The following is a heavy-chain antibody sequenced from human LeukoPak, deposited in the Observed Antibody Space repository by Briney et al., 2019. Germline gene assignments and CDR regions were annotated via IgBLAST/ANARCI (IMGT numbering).Heavy chain of an antibody. J-gene: IGHJ3*02. V-gene: IGHV4-59*01. D-gene: IGHD2-21*01. CDR2: IYYGGST. Sequence: PSETLSLTCAVYGGSFSGYYWSWIRQPPGKGLEWIGYIYYGGSTNYNPSLKSRVTISVDTSKTQFSLMLNSVTAADTAVYFCARNGRGDRADAFDIWGQGTVVTVSS. CDR1: GGSFSGYY. CDR3: ARNGRGDRADAFDI.